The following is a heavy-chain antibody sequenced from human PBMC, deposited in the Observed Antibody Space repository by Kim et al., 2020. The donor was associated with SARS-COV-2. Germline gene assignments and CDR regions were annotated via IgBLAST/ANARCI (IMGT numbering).Heavy chain of an antibody. D-gene: IGHD3-10*01. J-gene: IGHJ4*02. Sequence: LKSRVTIPVDTSKNQFSLRLSSVTAADTAVYYCARNLVKTLPLWGYFDYWGQGTLVTVSS. V-gene: IGHV4-39*07. CDR3: ARNLVKTLPLWGYFDY.